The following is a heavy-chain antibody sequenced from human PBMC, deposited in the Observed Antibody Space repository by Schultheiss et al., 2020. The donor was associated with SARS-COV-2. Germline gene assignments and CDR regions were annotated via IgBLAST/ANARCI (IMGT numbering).Heavy chain of an antibody. CDR1: GFTFSSYA. J-gene: IGHJ4*02. D-gene: IGHD3-16*02. V-gene: IGHV3-23*01. Sequence: GGSLRLSCAASGFTFSSYAMSWGRQAPGKGLEWVSGINWNTDNLGYADSVKGRFTVSRDNAKNSLYLQMNSLRAEDTAVYYCAKDLAHYDYVWGSYRYLTDYWGQGTLVTVSS. CDR3: AKDLAHYDYVWGSYRYLTDY. CDR2: INWNTDNL.